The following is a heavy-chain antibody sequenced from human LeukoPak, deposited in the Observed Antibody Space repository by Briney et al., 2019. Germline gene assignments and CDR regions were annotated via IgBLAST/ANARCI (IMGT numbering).Heavy chain of an antibody. Sequence: GGSLRLSRAASGFTFSSYAMHWVRQAPGKGPEWVAFIRYDGSNKYYADSVKGRFTISRDNSKNTLYLQMNSLRAEDTAVYYCAKDGRGYFDYWGQGTLVTVSS. CDR1: GFTFSSYA. CDR3: AKDGRGYFDY. CDR2: IRYDGSNK. D-gene: IGHD2-15*01. V-gene: IGHV3-30*02. J-gene: IGHJ4*02.